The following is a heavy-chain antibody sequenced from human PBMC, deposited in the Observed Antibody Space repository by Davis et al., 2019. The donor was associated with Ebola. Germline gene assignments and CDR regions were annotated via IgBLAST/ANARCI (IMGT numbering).Heavy chain of an antibody. D-gene: IGHD3-10*01. CDR1: GFTFSSYG. J-gene: IGHJ6*03. V-gene: IGHV3-30*02. CDR2: IWYDGSNK. Sequence: PGGSLRLSCAASGFTFSSYGMHWVRQAPGKGLEWVAVIWYDGSNKYYADSVKGRFTISRDNSKNTLYLQMNSLRAEDTAVYYCAKIPEWVITMVRGARGAWYMDVWGKGTTVTVSS. CDR3: AKIPEWVITMVRGARGAWYMDV.